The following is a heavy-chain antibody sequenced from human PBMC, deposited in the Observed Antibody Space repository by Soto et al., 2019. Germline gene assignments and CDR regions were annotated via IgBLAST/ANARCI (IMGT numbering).Heavy chain of an antibody. CDR1: GGSISSYY. J-gene: IGHJ6*02. V-gene: IGHV4-59*01. CDR3: ARVGSSWYLGMDV. Sequence: TSETLSLTCTVSGGSISSYYWSWIRQPPGKGLEWIGYIYDTGSTNYNPSLKSRVTISVDTSKNQFSLKLSSVTAADTAVYYCARVGSSWYLGMDVWGQGTTVTVSS. CDR2: IYDTGST. D-gene: IGHD6-13*01.